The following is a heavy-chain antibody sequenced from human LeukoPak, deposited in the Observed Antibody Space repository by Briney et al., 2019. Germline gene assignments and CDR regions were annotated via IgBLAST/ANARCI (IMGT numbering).Heavy chain of an antibody. D-gene: IGHD2-2*02. Sequence: GRSLRLSCAASGFTFSSYAMHWVRQAPGKGLEWVAFISYDGSNKYYADSVKGRFTISRDNSKNTLYLQMNSLRAEDPDVYVGAAVPRIPSIVVVPAAIPYFDYWGQRTLVTVSS. V-gene: IGHV3-30-3*01. J-gene: IGHJ4*02. CDR2: ISYDGSNK. CDR3: AAVPRIPSIVVVPAAIPYFDY. CDR1: GFTFSSYA.